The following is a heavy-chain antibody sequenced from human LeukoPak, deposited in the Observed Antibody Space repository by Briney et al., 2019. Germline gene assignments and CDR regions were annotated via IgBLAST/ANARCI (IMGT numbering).Heavy chain of an antibody. Sequence: GGSLRLSCAASGFTFSSYAMSWVRQAPGKGLEWVSAISGSGGSTYYADSVKGRFTISRDNSKNTLYLQMNSLRAEDTAVYYCAKNQWYQPRIGLENYYGMDVWGQGTTVTVSS. V-gene: IGHV3-23*01. J-gene: IGHJ6*02. CDR3: AKNQWYQPRIGLENYYGMDV. CDR2: ISGSGGST. D-gene: IGHD2-2*01. CDR1: GFTFSSYA.